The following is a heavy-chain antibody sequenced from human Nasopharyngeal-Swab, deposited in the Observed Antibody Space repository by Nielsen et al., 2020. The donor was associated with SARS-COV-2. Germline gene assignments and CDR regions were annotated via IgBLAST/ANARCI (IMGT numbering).Heavy chain of an antibody. J-gene: IGHJ6*02. CDR2: ISYDGSNK. CDR1: GFSFSVYG. D-gene: IGHD6-19*01. Sequence: GGSLRLSCAASGFSFSVYGMHWVRQAPGKGLEWVAVISYDGSNKYYADSVKGRFTISRDNSKNTLYLQMNSLRAEDTAVYYCASGVYSSGWYYYGMDVWGQGTTVTVSS. CDR3: ASGVYSSGWYYYGMDV. V-gene: IGHV3-30*19.